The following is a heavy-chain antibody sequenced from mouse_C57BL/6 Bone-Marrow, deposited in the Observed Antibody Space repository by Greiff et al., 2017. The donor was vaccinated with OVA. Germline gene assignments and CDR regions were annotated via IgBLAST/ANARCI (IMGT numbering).Heavy chain of an antibody. Sequence: DVKLVESGGGLVKPGGSLKLSCAASGFTFSSYTMSWVRQTPEKRLEWVATISGGGGNTYYPDSVKGRFTISRDNAKNTLYLQMSSLRSEDTALYYCARHRGRRGGSYAMDYWGQGTSVTVSS. V-gene: IGHV5-9*01. CDR1: GFTFSSYT. CDR3: ARHRGRRGGSYAMDY. J-gene: IGHJ4*01. D-gene: IGHD2-12*01. CDR2: ISGGGGNT.